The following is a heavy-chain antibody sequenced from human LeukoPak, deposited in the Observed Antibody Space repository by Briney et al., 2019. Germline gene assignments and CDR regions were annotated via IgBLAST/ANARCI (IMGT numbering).Heavy chain of an antibody. CDR1: GGTSSSYA. V-gene: IGHV1-69*13. D-gene: IGHD3-22*01. CDR2: IIPIFGTA. CDR3: ARDTPIGYYDSSGYSVY. J-gene: IGHJ4*02. Sequence: GASVKVSCKASGGTSSSYAISWVRQAPGQGLEWMGGIIPIFGTANYAQKFQGRVTITADESTSTAYMELSSLRSEDTAVYYCARDTPIGYYDSSGYSVYWGQGTLVTVSS.